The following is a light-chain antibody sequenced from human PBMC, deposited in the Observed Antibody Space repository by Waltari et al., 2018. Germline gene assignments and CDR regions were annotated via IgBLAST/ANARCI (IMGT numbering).Light chain of an antibody. J-gene: IGKJ4*01. CDR2: RVS. CDR3: MQGTHWPLT. Sequence: TQSPLSLPVTLGQPASISCKSSRSLVHTDGNTFFLWYHPRPGQSPRCLIYRVSNRDSGVPDRFSGSGSGTDFTLRISRVEAEDVGIYYCMQGTHWPLTFGGGTKVEIK. V-gene: IGKV2-30*02. CDR1: RSLVHTDGNTF.